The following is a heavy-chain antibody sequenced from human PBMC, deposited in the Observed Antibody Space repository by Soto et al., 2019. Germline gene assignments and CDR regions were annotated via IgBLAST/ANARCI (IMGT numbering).Heavy chain of an antibody. CDR1: GGTFSSYA. J-gene: IGHJ6*02. CDR2: IKSKTDGGTT. V-gene: IGHV3-15*01. Sequence: SCKASGGTFSSYAISWVRQAPGKGLEWVGRIKSKTDGGTTDYAAPVKGRFTISRDDSKNTLYLQMNSLKTEDTAVYYCTTEDLGIRDYYYYGMDVWGQGTTVTVSS. D-gene: IGHD7-27*01. CDR3: TTEDLGIRDYYYYGMDV.